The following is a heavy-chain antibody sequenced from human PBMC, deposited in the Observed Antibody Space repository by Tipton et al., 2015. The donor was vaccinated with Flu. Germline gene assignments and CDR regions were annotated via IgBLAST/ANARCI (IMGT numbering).Heavy chain of an antibody. CDR3: ARREYSNYVSEPKNWFDS. D-gene: IGHD4-11*01. CDR1: GYTFTSYGI. J-gene: IGHJ5*01. CDR2: IHRGGST. V-gene: IGHV4-38-2*02. Sequence: QLVQSGAEVKKPGASVKVSCKASGYTFTSYGISWVRQPPGKGLEWIGNIHRGGSTYYNASLKSRLTMSVDGSRNQFSLKLTSVIASDTAVYYCARREYSNYVSEPKNWFDSWGLGTLVTVSS.